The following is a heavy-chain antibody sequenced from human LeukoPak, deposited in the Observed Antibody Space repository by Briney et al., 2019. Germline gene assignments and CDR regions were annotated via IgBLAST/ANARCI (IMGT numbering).Heavy chain of an antibody. CDR2: IYHGGST. CDR1: GYSISSGYY. CDR3: ARRSYNSPFRY. D-gene: IGHD5-24*01. Sequence: PSETLSLTCTVSGYSISSGYYWGWIRQPPGKGLEWIGSIYHGGSTNYNPSLKSRVTISVDTSKNHFSLNLRSVTAADTAVYYCARRSYNSPFRYWGQGTPVTVSS. V-gene: IGHV4-38-2*02. J-gene: IGHJ4*02.